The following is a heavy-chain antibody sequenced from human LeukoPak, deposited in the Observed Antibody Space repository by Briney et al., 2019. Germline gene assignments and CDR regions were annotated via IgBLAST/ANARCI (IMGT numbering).Heavy chain of an antibody. Sequence: ASVKVSCKTSGYTFTDYYLHWVRQAPGQGLEWVGWTHPNTGATRHAQKFQGRLTMTRDTSISTVYMELARLRSDDTAVYYCARDMGRYSGYDYDYWGQGTLVTASS. CDR2: THPNTGAT. J-gene: IGHJ4*02. D-gene: IGHD5-12*01. V-gene: IGHV1-2*02. CDR1: GYTFTDYY. CDR3: ARDMGRYSGYDYDY.